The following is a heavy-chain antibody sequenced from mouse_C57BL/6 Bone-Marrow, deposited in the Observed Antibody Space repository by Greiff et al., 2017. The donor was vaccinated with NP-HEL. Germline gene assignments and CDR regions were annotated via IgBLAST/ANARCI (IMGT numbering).Heavy chain of an antibody. V-gene: IGHV1-69*01. D-gene: IGHD1-1*01. Sequence: VQLQQPGAELVMPGASVKLSCKASGYTFTSYWMHWVKQRPGQGLEWIGEIDPSDSYTNYNQKFKGKSTLTVDKSSSTAYMQLRSLTSEDSAVYYCARILGYGSRDDCWGQGPTLTVSS. J-gene: IGHJ2*01. CDR3: ARILGYGSRDDC. CDR1: GYTFTSYW. CDR2: IDPSDSYT.